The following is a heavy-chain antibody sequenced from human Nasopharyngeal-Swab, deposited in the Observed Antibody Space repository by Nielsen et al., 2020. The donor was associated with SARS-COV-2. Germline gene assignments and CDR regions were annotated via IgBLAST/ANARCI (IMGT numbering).Heavy chain of an antibody. CDR1: GYSFTNYW. CDR2: IYPGDSDT. Sequence: GESLKISCEGSGYSFTNYWIGWVRQMPGKGLEWMGIIYPGDSDTRYSPSFQGQVTISADKSISTAYLQWSSLKASDTAMYYCAITGSGSYYSNWFDPWGQGTLVTVSS. CDR3: AITGSGSYYSNWFDP. D-gene: IGHD3-10*01. V-gene: IGHV5-51*01. J-gene: IGHJ5*02.